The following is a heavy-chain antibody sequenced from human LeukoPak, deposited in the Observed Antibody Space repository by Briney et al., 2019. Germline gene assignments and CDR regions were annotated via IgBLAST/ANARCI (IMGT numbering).Heavy chain of an antibody. J-gene: IGHJ6*03. CDR2: MNPNSGNT. Sequence: ASVKVSCKASGYTFTSYDINWVRQATGQGLEWMGWMNPNSGNTGYAQKFQGRVTMTRNTSISTAYMELSSLRSEDTAVYYCACWNYGSGSYSGYMDVWGKGTTVTVSS. V-gene: IGHV1-8*01. CDR1: GYTFTSYD. D-gene: IGHD3-10*01. CDR3: ACWNYGSGSYSGYMDV.